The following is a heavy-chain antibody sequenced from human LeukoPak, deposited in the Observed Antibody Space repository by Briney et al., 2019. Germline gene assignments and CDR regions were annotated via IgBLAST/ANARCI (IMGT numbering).Heavy chain of an antibody. CDR1: GFTFSNFA. CDR2: ILYDGRNK. D-gene: IGHD2-15*01. V-gene: IGHV3-30*18. CDR3: AKDRTYCSGGSCYPDAFDI. Sequence: GGSLRLSCAASGFTFSNFAIHWVRQAPGKGLEWVAVILYDGRNKYYGDSVEGRFTISRDNSKNTVYLEMNSLRAEDMAVYYCAKDRTYCSGGSCYPDAFDIWGQGTMVTVSS. J-gene: IGHJ3*02.